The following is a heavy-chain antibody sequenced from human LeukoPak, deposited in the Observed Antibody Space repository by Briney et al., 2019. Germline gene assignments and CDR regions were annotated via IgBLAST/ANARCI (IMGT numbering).Heavy chain of an antibody. Sequence: SVKVSCKASGYTFTSYYMHWVRQAPGQGLEWMGGIIPIFGTANYAQKFQGRVTITADESTSAAYMELSSLRSEDTAVYYCAREVHYYDSSGYLLRGLFDYWGQGTLVTVSS. V-gene: IGHV1-69*13. CDR1: GYTFTSYY. D-gene: IGHD3-22*01. CDR2: IIPIFGTA. CDR3: AREVHYYDSSGYLLRGLFDY. J-gene: IGHJ4*02.